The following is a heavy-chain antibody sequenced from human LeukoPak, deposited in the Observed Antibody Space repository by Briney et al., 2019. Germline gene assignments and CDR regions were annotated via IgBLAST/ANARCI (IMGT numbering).Heavy chain of an antibody. CDR2: ISGSSDYI. Sequence: GGSLRLSCAASGFPFSDYSMNWVRQAPGKGLEWVSSISGSSDYIYYADSVKGRFTISRDNAKNSLYLQMNSLRAEDTAVYYCARDRGPKYVDTATDAFDIWGQGTMVTVSS. D-gene: IGHD5-18*01. CDR3: ARDRGPKYVDTATDAFDI. V-gene: IGHV3-21*01. CDR1: GFPFSDYS. J-gene: IGHJ3*02.